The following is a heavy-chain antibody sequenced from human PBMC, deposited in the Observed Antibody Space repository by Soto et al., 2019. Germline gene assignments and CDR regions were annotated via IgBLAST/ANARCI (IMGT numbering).Heavy chain of an antibody. J-gene: IGHJ4*02. V-gene: IGHV1-3*01. Sequence: QVQLVQSGAEVKKPGASVKVSCKASGYTFTSYAMHWVRQAPGQRLEWMGWINAGNGNTKYSQKFQGRVTITRDTSASTAYMELSSLRSADTAVYSCARTSGYSLSDYWGQGTLVTFSS. CDR1: GYTFTSYA. D-gene: IGHD3-3*01. CDR3: ARTSGYSLSDY. CDR2: INAGNGNT.